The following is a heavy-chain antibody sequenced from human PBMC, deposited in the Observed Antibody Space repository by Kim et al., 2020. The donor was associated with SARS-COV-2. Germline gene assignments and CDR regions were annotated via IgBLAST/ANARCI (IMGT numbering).Heavy chain of an antibody. Sequence: SETLSLTCTVSGGSISSYYWSWIRQPPGKGLEWIGYIYYSGSTNYNPSLKSRVTISVDTSKNQFSLKLSSVTAADTAVYYCVRLHTPYDVGSWDYGMDVWGQGTTVTVSS. J-gene: IGHJ6*02. CDR3: VRLHTPYDVGSWDYGMDV. D-gene: IGHD3-10*01. CDR1: GGSISSYY. CDR2: IYYSGST. V-gene: IGHV4-59*08.